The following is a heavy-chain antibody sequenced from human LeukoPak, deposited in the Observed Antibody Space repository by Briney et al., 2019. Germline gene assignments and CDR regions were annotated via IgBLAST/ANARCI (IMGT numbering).Heavy chain of an antibody. D-gene: IGHD5-18*01. CDR3: PRTDSAAAMVQDS. V-gene: IGHV3-48*03. Sequence: PGGSLRLSCAASGFTFSSYEMNWLRQAPGKGLEWVSYISSSGSTIYYADSVKGRFTISRDNAKNSLYLQMNTLRAEEKAVYQDPRTDSAAAMVQDSSGQGRLVTASS. CDR2: ISSSGSTI. J-gene: IGHJ4*02. CDR1: GFTFSSYE.